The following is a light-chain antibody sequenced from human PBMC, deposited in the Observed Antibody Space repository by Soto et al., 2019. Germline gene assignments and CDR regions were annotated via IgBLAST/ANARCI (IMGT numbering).Light chain of an antibody. CDR3: CSYTGRYTDV. J-gene: IGLJ2*01. CDR1: SSDVGGSSY. Sequence: QSALTQPRSVSGSPGQSVTISCTGTSSDVGGSSYVSWYQQHPDKAPKLMIYDVNERPSGVPDRFSGSKSGNTASLTISGLQAEDAADYYCCSYTGRYTDVFGGGTKLTVL. CDR2: DVN. V-gene: IGLV2-11*01.